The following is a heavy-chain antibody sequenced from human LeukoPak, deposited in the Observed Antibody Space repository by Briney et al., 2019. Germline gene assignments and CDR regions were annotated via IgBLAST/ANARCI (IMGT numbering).Heavy chain of an antibody. D-gene: IGHD3-10*01. Sequence: GGSLRLSCAASGFTFSTYAMSWVRQAPGKGLEWVPAISGSGGGTYYADSVKGRFTISRDNSKNTLYLQMSSLSGEDTAVYYCAKLLRVGELMHRLTDYWGQGTLVTVSS. CDR3: AKLLRVGELMHRLTDY. CDR2: ISGSGGGT. V-gene: IGHV3-23*01. J-gene: IGHJ4*02. CDR1: GFTFSTYA.